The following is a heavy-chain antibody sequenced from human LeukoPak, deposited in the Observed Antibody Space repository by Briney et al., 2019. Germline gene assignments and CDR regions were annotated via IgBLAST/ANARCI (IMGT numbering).Heavy chain of an antibody. CDR2: INHSGST. CDR3: ARGWGGYSYGYSSDY. CDR1: GGSFSGYQ. V-gene: IGHV4-34*01. J-gene: IGHJ4*02. Sequence: SETLSLTCAVYGGSFSGYQWSWIRQTPGKGLEWIGEINHSGSTRYNPSLKSRVTISVDTSKNQFSLKLSSVTAADTAVYYCARGWGGYSYGYSSDYWGQGTLVTVSS. D-gene: IGHD5-18*01.